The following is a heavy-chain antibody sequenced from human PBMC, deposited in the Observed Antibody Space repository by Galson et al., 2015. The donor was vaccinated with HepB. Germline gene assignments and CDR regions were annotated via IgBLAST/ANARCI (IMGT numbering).Heavy chain of an antibody. D-gene: IGHD3-10*01. J-gene: IGHJ4*02. V-gene: IGHV4-31*02. CDR3: ARTDAFFFGTGSSPFDS. Sequence: GKGLEWIGYIYCSGTTSYNPSLKSRVTISADTSKNQFSLKLTSVTAADTAVYYCARTDAFFFGTGSSPFDSWGQGTLVTVSS. CDR2: IYCSGTT.